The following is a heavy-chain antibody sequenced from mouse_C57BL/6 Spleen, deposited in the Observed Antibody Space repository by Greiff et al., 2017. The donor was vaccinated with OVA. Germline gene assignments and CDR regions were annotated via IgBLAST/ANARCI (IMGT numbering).Heavy chain of an antibody. CDR2: IDPSDSET. J-gene: IGHJ2*01. Sequence: QVHVKQPGAELVRPGSSVKLSCKASGYTFTSYWMHWVKQRPIQGLEWIGNIDPSDSETHYNQKFKDKATLTVDKSSSTAYMQLSSLTSEDSAVYYCARRSSSGYPYYFDYWGQGTTLTVSS. CDR1: GYTFTSYW. D-gene: IGHD3-2*02. CDR3: ARRSSSGYPYYFDY. V-gene: IGHV1-52*01.